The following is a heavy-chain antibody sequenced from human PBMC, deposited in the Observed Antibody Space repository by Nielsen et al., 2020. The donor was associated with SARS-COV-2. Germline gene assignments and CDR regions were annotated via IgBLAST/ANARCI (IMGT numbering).Heavy chain of an antibody. J-gene: IGHJ4*02. Sequence: WIRQPPGKGLEWVAVIWYDGSNKYYADSVKGRFTISRDNSKNTLYLQMNSLRAEDTAVYYCARGDSSSWSIDYWGQGTLVTVSS. V-gene: IGHV3-33*01. CDR2: IWYDGSNK. D-gene: IGHD6-13*01. CDR3: ARGDSSSWSIDY.